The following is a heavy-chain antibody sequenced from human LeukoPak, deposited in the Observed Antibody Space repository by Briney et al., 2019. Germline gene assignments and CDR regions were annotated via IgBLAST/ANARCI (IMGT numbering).Heavy chain of an antibody. V-gene: IGHV3-23*01. CDR1: GFTFSSNG. CDR3: AKDRGIISDY. CDR2: ISGSGGST. J-gene: IGHJ4*02. Sequence: GGSLRLSCAASGFTFSSNGMSWVRQAPGKGLEWVSAISGSGGSTYYADSVKGRFTISRDNSKNALYLQMNSLRVEDTAVYYCAKDRGIISDYWGQGTLVTVSS. D-gene: IGHD3-10*01.